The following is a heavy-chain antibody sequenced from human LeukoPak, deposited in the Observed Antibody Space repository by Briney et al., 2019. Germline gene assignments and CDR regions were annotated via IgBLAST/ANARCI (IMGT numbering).Heavy chain of an antibody. CDR3: ASRHYYGSGSYGALQH. CDR1: GGSISSGDYF. CDR2: IFYIVST. D-gene: IGHD3-10*01. V-gene: IGHV4-30-4*08. Sequence: PSQTLSLPCTVSGGSISSGDYFWRWVRQPPGRGLEWFGYIFYIVSTFYNPYLKKPITISVDTSQNRFSLKLSSVTAADTAVYYCASRHYYGSGSYGALQHGGQGTLVTVSS. J-gene: IGHJ1*01.